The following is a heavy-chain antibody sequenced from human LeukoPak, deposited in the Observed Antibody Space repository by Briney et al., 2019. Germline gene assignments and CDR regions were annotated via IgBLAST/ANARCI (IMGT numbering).Heavy chain of an antibody. CDR1: GFTFSSYS. CDR2: ISSGSSYI. Sequence: GSLRLSCAASGFTFSSYSINWVRQSPGKGLEWVSSISSGSSYIYYADSVKGRFTISRDNAKNSLYLQMNSLRAEDTAMYYCAIWTSWSSWFDPWGQGTLVTVSS. V-gene: IGHV3-21*01. CDR3: AIWTSWSSWFDP. J-gene: IGHJ5*02. D-gene: IGHD2-2*01.